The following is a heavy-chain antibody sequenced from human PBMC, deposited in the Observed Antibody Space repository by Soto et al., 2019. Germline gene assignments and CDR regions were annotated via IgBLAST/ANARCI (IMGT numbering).Heavy chain of an antibody. Sequence: GGSLRLSCAASGFTFSSYAMSWVRQAPGKGLEWVSAISGSGGSTYYADSVKGRFTISRDNSKNTLYLQMNSLRAEDTAVYYCAKDPAIAVAGIVYYYGMDVWGQGTTVTVSS. J-gene: IGHJ6*02. CDR2: ISGSGGST. CDR1: GFTFSSYA. D-gene: IGHD6-19*01. CDR3: AKDPAIAVAGIVYYYGMDV. V-gene: IGHV3-23*01.